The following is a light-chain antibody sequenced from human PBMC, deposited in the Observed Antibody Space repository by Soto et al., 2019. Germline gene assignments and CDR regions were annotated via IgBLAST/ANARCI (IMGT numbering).Light chain of an antibody. V-gene: IGKV1-5*03. J-gene: IGKJ1*01. CDR1: QTISSW. CDR3: QNYNSYSEA. CDR2: KAS. Sequence: DLQMTQSPSTLSGSLGDSVPITWRASQTISSWLAWYQQKTGKAPQLLIYKASTLKSGVPSRFSGSGSGTELNLTISRLQPDDFETYYCQNYNSYSEAFGQGTQVDIK.